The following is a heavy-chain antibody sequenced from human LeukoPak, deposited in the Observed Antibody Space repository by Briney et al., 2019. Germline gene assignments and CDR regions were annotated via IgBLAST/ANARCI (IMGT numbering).Heavy chain of an antibody. D-gene: IGHD4-17*01. CDR3: ARTTVTSGPYWYFDL. CDR2: IDIAGDT. J-gene: IGHJ2*01. CDR1: GFTLSNYD. V-gene: IGHV3-13*01. Sequence: PGGSLRLSCAASGFTLSNYDMHGVRQATGEGLEWVSGIDIAGDTYYPGSVRGRFTISRENAENSLYLQMNSLRAGDTGVYYCARTTVTSGPYWYFDLWGRGTLVTVS.